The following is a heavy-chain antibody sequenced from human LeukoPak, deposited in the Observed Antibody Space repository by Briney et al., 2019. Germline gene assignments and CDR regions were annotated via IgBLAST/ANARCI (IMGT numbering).Heavy chain of an antibody. J-gene: IGHJ4*02. Sequence: SETLSLTCTVSGGSVTSGSYYWSWIRQPPGKGLEWIGFISYSGSTNYNPSLKRRVTISVDTSKNQFSLKVSSVTAADTAVYYRARVGSTTAYYLDYWGQGTLVTVSS. D-gene: IGHD4-11*01. V-gene: IGHV4-61*01. CDR1: GGSVTSGSYY. CDR2: ISYSGST. CDR3: ARVGSTTAYYLDY.